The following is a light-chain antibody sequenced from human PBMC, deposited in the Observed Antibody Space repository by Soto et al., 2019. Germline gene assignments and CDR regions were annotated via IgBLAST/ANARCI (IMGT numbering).Light chain of an antibody. J-gene: IGKJ4*01. CDR1: QSVGGD. Sequence: EGVMTQSPATLSLSPGERVTLSCRASQSVGGDLAWYQQKPGQAPRLLIYAASTRATGIPARFSGSGSGTEFTLTISSLQSEDFAVYYCQQYTEWPLTFGGGTKVDIK. CDR2: AAS. V-gene: IGKV3-15*01. CDR3: QQYTEWPLT.